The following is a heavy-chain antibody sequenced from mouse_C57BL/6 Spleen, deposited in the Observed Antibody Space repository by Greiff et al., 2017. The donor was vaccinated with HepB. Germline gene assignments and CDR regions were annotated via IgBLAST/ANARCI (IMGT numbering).Heavy chain of an antibody. J-gene: IGHJ3*01. CDR2: IYPSDSET. CDR3: AGGGAYGYGGVY. CDR1: GYTFTSYW. V-gene: IGHV1-61*01. D-gene: IGHD2-2*01. Sequence: QVQLQQPGAELVRPGSSVKLSCKASGYTFTSYWMDWVKQRPGQGLEWIGNIYPSDSETHYNQKFKDKATLTVDKSSSTAYMQLSSLTSEDSAVYSLAGGGAYGYGGVYGGQGLLATVPA.